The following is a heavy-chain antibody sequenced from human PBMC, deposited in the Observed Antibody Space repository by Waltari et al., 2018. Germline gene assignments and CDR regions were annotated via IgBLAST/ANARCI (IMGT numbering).Heavy chain of an antibody. CDR2: ISPNSGGT. CDR1: GYTFSGYY. V-gene: IGHV1-2*06. D-gene: IGHD7-27*01. CDR3: ARGNWGYFFDY. J-gene: IGHJ4*02. Sequence: QVQLVQSGAEVRKPGASVKVSCETSGYTFSGYYIHWVRQAPGQGPEWMGRISPNSGGTSYAKKFKGRVTMTRDTSSTTAYMELRSLTSDDTAVYYCARGNWGYFFDYWGQGTLVTVSS.